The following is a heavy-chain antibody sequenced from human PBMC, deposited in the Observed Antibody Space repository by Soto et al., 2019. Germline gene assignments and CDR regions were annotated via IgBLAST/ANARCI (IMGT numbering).Heavy chain of an antibody. J-gene: IGHJ6*02. CDR3: ARHGGVYHYYAMDV. D-gene: IGHD3-16*01. V-gene: IGHV3-30*03. CDR2: ISYDGRNK. CDR1: GFTLSHYG. Sequence: QVQLVESGGGVVQPGRSLRLSCSASGFTLSHYGMHWVRQAPGKGLEWVAIISYDGRNKNYADSVKGRFTISRNSSQSMLYLEMSSLRAEDTAIYYCARHGGVYHYYAMDVWGQGTTVTVSS.